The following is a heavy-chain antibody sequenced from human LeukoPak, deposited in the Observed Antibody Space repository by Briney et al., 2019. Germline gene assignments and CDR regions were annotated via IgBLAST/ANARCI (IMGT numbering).Heavy chain of an antibody. CDR1: GFTFSSYA. V-gene: IGHV3-30-3*01. CDR2: ISYDGSNK. J-gene: IGHJ6*02. Sequence: GGSLRLSCAASGFTFSSYAMHWVRQAPGKGLEWVAVISYDGSNKYYADSVKGRFTISRDNSKNTLYLQMNSLRAEDTAVYYCARDARETEIAVAGHAIYYYYGMDVWGQGTTVTVS. D-gene: IGHD6-19*01. CDR3: ARDARETEIAVAGHAIYYYYGMDV.